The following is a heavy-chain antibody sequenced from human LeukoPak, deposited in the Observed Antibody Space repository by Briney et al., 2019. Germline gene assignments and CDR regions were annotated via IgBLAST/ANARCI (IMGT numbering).Heavy chain of an antibody. V-gene: IGHV3-74*01. J-gene: IGHJ4*02. CDR2: MNRDGSSR. Sequence: GGTLRLSCAASGFTFSSCWMPWVRHAPRKGLVWVSRMNRDGSSRSYADSVKGRITISRDNAKNTLYVQRNSLRVEDTAVYYCARDVDESAGYFDFWGQGTLVTVSS. D-gene: IGHD5-12*01. CDR3: ARDVDESAGYFDF. CDR1: GFTFSSCW.